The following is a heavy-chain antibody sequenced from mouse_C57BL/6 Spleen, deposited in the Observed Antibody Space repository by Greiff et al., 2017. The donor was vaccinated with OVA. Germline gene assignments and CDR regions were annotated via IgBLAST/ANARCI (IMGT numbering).Heavy chain of an antibody. CDR3: ARGGDYDGFAY. D-gene: IGHD2-4*01. V-gene: IGHV3-6*01. CDR2: ISYDGSN. Sequence: VQLQQSGPGLVKPSQSLSLTCSVTCYSITSGYYWNWIRQFPGNKLEWMGYISYDGSNNYNPSLKNRISITRDTSKNQFFLKLNSVTTEDTATYYCARGGDYDGFAYWGQGTLVTVSA. CDR1: CYSITSGYY. J-gene: IGHJ3*01.